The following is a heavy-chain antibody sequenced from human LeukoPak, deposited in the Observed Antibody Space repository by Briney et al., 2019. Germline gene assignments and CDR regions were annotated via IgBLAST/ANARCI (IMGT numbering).Heavy chain of an antibody. CDR1: GGSVSSGSYY. CDR3: ARGGWNDAAPHYFDY. V-gene: IGHV4-61*01. Sequence: KASETLSLTCTVSGGSVSSGSYYWSWIRQPPGKGLEWIGYIYYSGSTNYNPSLKSRVTISVDTSKNQFSLKLSSVTAGDTDAYYCARGGWNDAAPHYFDYWGQGTLVTVSS. D-gene: IGHD1-1*01. CDR2: IYYSGST. J-gene: IGHJ4*02.